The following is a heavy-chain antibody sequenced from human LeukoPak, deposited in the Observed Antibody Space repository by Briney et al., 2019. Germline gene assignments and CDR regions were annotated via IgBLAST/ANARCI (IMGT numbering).Heavy chain of an antibody. CDR3: AKDVGYYYGSGSYGLGYYFDY. D-gene: IGHD3-10*01. Sequence: GGTLRLSCAASGFTFSSYGMSWVHQAPGKGLEWVSAISGSGGSTYYADSVKGRFTISRDNSKNTLYLQMNSLRAEDTAVYYCAKDVGYYYGSGSYGLGYYFDYWGQGTLVTVSS. CDR1: GFTFSSYG. V-gene: IGHV3-23*01. J-gene: IGHJ4*02. CDR2: ISGSGGST.